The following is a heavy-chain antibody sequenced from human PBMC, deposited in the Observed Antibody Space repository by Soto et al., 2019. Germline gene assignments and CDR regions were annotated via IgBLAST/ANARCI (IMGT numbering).Heavy chain of an antibody. Sequence: GASVKVSCKASGYTFTGYYMHWVRQAPGQGLEWMGWINPNSGGTNYAQKFQGWVTMTRDTSISTAYMELSRLRSDDTAVYYCATDPLRNTMVRGAAGEAFDIWGQGTLV. D-gene: IGHD3-10*01. CDR2: INPNSGGT. CDR3: ATDPLRNTMVRGAAGEAFDI. CDR1: GYTFTGYY. J-gene: IGHJ3*02. V-gene: IGHV1-2*04.